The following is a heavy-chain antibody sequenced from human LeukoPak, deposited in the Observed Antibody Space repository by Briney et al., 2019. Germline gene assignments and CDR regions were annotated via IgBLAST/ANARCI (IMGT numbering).Heavy chain of an antibody. CDR1: EFIFSTYW. D-gene: IGHD3-3*01. CDR2: IKQDGSEK. V-gene: IGHV3-7*01. CDR3: ARRASNYDFWSGYNV. J-gene: IGHJ6*04. Sequence: GGSLRLSCAASEFIFSTYWMNWVRQAPGQGLEGVASIKQDGSEKNYVDSVRGRFTISRDNAKNSLYLQMNSLRAEDTAVYYCARRASNYDFWSGYNVWGKGTTVTVSS.